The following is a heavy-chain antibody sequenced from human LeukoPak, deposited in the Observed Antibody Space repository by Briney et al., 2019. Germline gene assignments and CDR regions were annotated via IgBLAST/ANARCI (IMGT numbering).Heavy chain of an antibody. J-gene: IGHJ4*02. CDR2: LTNSGGSGGVT. CDR1: GFTFSTYA. D-gene: IGHD3-22*01. Sequence: GGSLRLSCAASGFTFSTYAMSWVRQAPGKGLEWVSALTNSGGSGGVTYYADSVKGRFIISRDNSRSTLYLQLSSLRAEDTAVYYCAKAMSTDHYDSRGFYRVDFDSWGQGTLVTVSS. V-gene: IGHV3-23*01. CDR3: AKAMSTDHYDSRGFYRVDFDS.